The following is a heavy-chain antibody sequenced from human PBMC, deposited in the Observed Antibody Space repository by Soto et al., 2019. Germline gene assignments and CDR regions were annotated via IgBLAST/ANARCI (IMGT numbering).Heavy chain of an antibody. V-gene: IGHV4-59*01. J-gene: IGHJ5*02. CDR2: IYYSGST. Sequence: SETLSLTCTVSGGSISSYYWSWIRQPPGKGLEWIGYIYYSGSTNYNPSLKSRVTISVDTSKNQFSLKLSSVTAADTAVYYCARAPSTGMFDPWGQGTLVTVYS. D-gene: IGHD2-8*02. CDR3: ARAPSTGMFDP. CDR1: GGSISSYY.